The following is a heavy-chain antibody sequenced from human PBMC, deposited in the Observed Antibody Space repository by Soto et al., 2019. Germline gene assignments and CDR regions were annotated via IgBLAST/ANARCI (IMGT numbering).Heavy chain of an antibody. CDR2: ISASDGST. CDR3: ARVRYNWNFLFDY. V-gene: IGHV1-18*01. CDR1: GYAFSFG. D-gene: IGHD1-7*01. J-gene: IGHJ4*02. Sequence: ASVKVSCKASGYAFSFGFSWVRQAPGQGLEWMGWISASDGSTNSAQKFRGRISLTTDESTSTAYMELSSLRSEDTAVYYCARVRYNWNFLFDYWGQGTLVTVSS.